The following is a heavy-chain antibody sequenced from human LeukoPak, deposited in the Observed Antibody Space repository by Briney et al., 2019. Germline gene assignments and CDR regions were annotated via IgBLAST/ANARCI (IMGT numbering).Heavy chain of an antibody. V-gene: IGHV4-34*01. CDR1: GASFSGYY. Sequence: SQTLPLTCAVYGASFSGYYWSWIRQPPGKGREWIGEINHSGSTNYNPSLKSRVTISVDTSKNQFSLKLSSVTAADTAVYYCARRSTRYYYYYGMDVWGKGTTVTVSS. CDR3: ARRSTRYYYYYGMDV. J-gene: IGHJ6*04. D-gene: IGHD2-15*01. CDR2: INHSGST.